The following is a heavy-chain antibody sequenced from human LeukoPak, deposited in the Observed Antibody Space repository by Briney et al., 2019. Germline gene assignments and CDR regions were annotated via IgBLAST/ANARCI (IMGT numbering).Heavy chain of an antibody. CDR2: IYSSGST. Sequence: SETLSLTCTVSGGSVSNHYWTWIRQPAGKGLEWIGRIYSSGSTNYHPSLKSRVTMSVDTSKNQFSLKLNSVTAADTAVYYCARELFPQGANCFGPWGQGTLVTVSS. D-gene: IGHD3-10*02. CDR1: GGSVSNHY. CDR3: ARELFPQGANCFGP. V-gene: IGHV4-4*07. J-gene: IGHJ5*02.